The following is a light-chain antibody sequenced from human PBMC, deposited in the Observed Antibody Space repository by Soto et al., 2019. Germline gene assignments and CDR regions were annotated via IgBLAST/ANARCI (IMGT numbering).Light chain of an antibody. V-gene: IGKV3-15*01. J-gene: IGKJ2*01. Sequence: EIEMTQSPSSLSASPGDGATLSCRASQSVASNVAWYQQKPGQGPRLLIHGASTWAVGVPARFSGSGSGTDFTLTISSLQSEDFAVSYCQQYHNWPPQYTFGQGTKLQIK. CDR2: GAS. CDR1: QSVASN. CDR3: QQYHNWPPQYT.